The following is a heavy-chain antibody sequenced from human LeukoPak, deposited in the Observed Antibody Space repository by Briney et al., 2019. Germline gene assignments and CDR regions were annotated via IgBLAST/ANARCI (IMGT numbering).Heavy chain of an antibody. V-gene: IGHV4-61*02. Sequence: SETLSLTCTVSGGSISSGSYYWSWIRQPAGKGLEWIGRIYTSGSTNYNPSLKSRVTISVGTSKNQFSLKLSSVTAADTAVYYCARAQTRYSGSYYVDYWGQGTLVTVSS. CDR1: GGSISSGSYY. CDR2: IYTSGST. CDR3: ARAQTRYSGSYYVDY. J-gene: IGHJ4*02. D-gene: IGHD1-26*01.